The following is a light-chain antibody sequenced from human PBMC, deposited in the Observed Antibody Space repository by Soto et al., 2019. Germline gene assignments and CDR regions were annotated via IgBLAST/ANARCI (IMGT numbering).Light chain of an antibody. CDR2: DAS. CDR1: QSVGSY. J-gene: IGKJ5*01. Sequence: EIVLAQSPATLYLSPGERATLSCRASQSVGSYLAWYHQKPGQAPRLLIYDASTRATGIPARFSGSGSGTDFTLTISSLEPEDFAVYYCQQRTNWPITFGQGTRLDIK. CDR3: QQRTNWPIT. V-gene: IGKV3-11*01.